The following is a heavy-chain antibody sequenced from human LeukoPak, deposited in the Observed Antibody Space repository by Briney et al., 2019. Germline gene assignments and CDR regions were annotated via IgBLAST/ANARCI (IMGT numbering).Heavy chain of an antibody. D-gene: IGHD3-22*01. V-gene: IGHV3-30*02. CDR1: GFTFSSYG. J-gene: IGHJ4*02. Sequence: QAGGSLRLPCAASGFTFSSYGMHWVRQAPGKGLEWVAFIRYDGSNKYYADSVKGRFTISRDNSKNTLYLQMNSLRAKDTAVYYCAKDPYDSSLGDDYWGQGTLVTVSS. CDR3: AKDPYDSSLGDDY. CDR2: IRYDGSNK.